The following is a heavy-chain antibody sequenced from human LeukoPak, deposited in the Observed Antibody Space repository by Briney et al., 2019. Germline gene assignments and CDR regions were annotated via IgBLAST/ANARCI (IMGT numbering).Heavy chain of an antibody. CDR2: IIPIFGTA. Sequence: SVKVSCKASGGTFSSYAISWVRQAPGQGLEWMGGIIPIFGTANYAQKFQGRVTITADKSTSTAYMELSSLRSEDTAVYYCARAHILTGSGPDAFDIWGQGTMVTVSS. D-gene: IGHD3-9*01. CDR1: GGTFSSYA. V-gene: IGHV1-69*06. J-gene: IGHJ3*02. CDR3: ARAHILTGSGPDAFDI.